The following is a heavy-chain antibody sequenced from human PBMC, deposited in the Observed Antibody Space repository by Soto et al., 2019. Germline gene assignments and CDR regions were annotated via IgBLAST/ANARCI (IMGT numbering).Heavy chain of an antibody. CDR2: MNPNSGNT. D-gene: IGHD3-10*01. J-gene: IGHJ5*02. CDR3: ARFRTYYYGSGSYSRFDP. Sequence: ASVKVSCKASGYTFTSYDINWVRQATGQGLEWMGWMNPNSGNTGYAQKFRGRVTMTRNTSISTAYMELSSLRSEDTAVYYCARFRTYYYGSGSYSRFDPWGQGTLVTVSS. CDR1: GYTFTSYD. V-gene: IGHV1-8*01.